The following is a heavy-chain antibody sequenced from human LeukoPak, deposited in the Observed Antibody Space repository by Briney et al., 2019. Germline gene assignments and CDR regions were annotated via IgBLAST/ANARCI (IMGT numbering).Heavy chain of an antibody. CDR3: ARAGAYCSSTSCSFWAWNYYGMDV. CDR2: IIPIFGTA. D-gene: IGHD2-2*01. V-gene: IGHV1-69*13. CDR1: GGTFSSYA. J-gene: IGHJ6*02. Sequence: SVKVSCKASGGTFSSYAISWVRQAPGQGLEWMGGIIPIFGTANYAQKFQGRVTITADESTSTAYMELSSLRSEDTAVYYCARAGAYCSSTSCSFWAWNYYGMDVWGQGTTVTVSS.